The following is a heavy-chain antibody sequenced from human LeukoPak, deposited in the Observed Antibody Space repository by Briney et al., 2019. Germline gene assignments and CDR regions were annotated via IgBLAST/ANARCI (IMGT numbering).Heavy chain of an antibody. CDR3: ARDPTPTQLWFRGTFDY. CDR2: ISPSDLSV. D-gene: IGHD5-18*01. J-gene: IGHJ4*02. CDR1: GFTFKSYS. V-gene: IGHV3-48*01. Sequence: PGGSLRLSCTASGFTFKSYSMHWIRQAPGKGLEWVSYISPSDLSVYYADSVKGRFTISRDTARNSLYLHMNSLRADDTAVYYCARDPTPTQLWFRGTFDYWGQGALVTVSS.